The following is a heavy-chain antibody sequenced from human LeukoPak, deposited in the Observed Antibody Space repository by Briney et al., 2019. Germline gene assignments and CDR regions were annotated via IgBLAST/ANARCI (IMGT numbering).Heavy chain of an antibody. CDR2: IRYDGTNK. V-gene: IGHV3-30*02. Sequence: GGSLRLSCAASGFTFSSYSMNWVRQAPGKGLEWVEFIRYDGTNKYHADSLKGRFTISRDNSKNTLYLQMNSLRAEDTAVYYCATYTIVPSGVDYWGQGTLVTVSS. J-gene: IGHJ4*02. CDR3: ATYTIVPSGVDY. CDR1: GFTFSSYS. D-gene: IGHD2/OR15-2a*01.